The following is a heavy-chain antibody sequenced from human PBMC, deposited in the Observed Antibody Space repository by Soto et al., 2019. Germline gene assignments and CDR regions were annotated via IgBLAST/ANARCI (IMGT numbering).Heavy chain of an antibody. CDR1: GYTLTELS. CDR2: FDPEDGET. D-gene: IGHD3-3*01. CDR3: ATLGAIFGVVIPGIHHMDV. J-gene: IGHJ6*03. V-gene: IGHV1-24*01. Sequence: ASVKVSCKVSGYTLTELSMHWVRQAPGKGLEWMGGFDPEDGETIYAQKFQGRVTMTEDTSTDTAYMELSSLRSEDTAVYYCATLGAIFGVVIPGIHHMDVWGKGTTVTVSS.